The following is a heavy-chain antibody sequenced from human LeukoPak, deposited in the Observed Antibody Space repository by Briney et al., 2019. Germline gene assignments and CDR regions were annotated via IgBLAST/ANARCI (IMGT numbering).Heavy chain of an antibody. CDR2: IYSGGST. D-gene: IGHD6-13*01. Sequence: GGSLRLSCAASGFTVSSNYMSWVRQAPGKGLEWVSVIYSGGSTYYADSVKGRFTISRDNSKNTLYLQMNSLRDEDTAVYYCARGGIAAAGTWFDYWGQGTLVTVSS. V-gene: IGHV3-53*01. CDR1: GFTVSSNY. J-gene: IGHJ4*02. CDR3: ARGGIAAAGTWFDY.